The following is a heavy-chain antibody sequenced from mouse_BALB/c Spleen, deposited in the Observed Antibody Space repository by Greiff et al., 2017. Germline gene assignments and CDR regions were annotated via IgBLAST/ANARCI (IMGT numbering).Heavy chain of an antibody. CDR3: ARGLSSRYAMDY. CDR2: IWAGGST. D-gene: IGHD1-1*01. J-gene: IGHJ4*01. CDR1: GFSLTSYG. V-gene: IGHV2-9*02. Sequence: VNLVESGPGLVAPSQSLSITCTVSGFSLTSYGVHWVRQPPGKGLEWLGVIWAGGSTNYNSALMSRLSISKDNSKSQVFLKMNSLQTDDTAMYYCARGLSSRYAMDYWGQGTSVTVSS.